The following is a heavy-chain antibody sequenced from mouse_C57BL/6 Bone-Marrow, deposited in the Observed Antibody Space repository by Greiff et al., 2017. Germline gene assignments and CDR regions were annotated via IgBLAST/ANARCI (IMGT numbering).Heavy chain of an antibody. CDR3: ASNYYGSSYEGAMDY. J-gene: IGHJ4*01. CDR2: IHPNSGST. V-gene: IGHV1-64*01. D-gene: IGHD1-1*01. Sequence: VQLQQPGAELVKPGASVKLSCKASGYTFTSYWMHWVKQRPGQGLEWIGMIHPNSGSTNYNEKFKSKATLTVDKSSSTAYMQLSSLTSEDSAVYYCASNYYGSSYEGAMDYWGQGTSVTDSS. CDR1: GYTFTSYW.